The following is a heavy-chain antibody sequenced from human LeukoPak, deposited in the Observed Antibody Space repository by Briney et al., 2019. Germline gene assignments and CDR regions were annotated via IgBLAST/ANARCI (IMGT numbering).Heavy chain of an antibody. J-gene: IGHJ4*02. CDR1: GFTFSSYA. D-gene: IGHD3-22*01. CDR3: ARAFVSYDSSGYPY. Sequence: GRSLRLSCAASGFTFSSYAMHWVRQAPGKGLEWVAVISYDGSNKYYADSVKGRFTISRDNSKNTLYLQMNSLRAEDTAVYYCARAFVSYDSSGYPYWGQGTLVTVSS. V-gene: IGHV3-30-3*01. CDR2: ISYDGSNK.